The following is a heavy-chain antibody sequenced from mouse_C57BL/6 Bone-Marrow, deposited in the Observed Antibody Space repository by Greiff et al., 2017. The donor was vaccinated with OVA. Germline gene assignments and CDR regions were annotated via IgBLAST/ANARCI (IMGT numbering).Heavy chain of an antibody. Sequence: VQLQQPGAELVRPGTSVKLSCKASGYTFTSYWIHWVKQRPGQGLEWIGVIDPSDSYTNYNQKFKGKATLTVDTSSSTAYMQLSSLTSEDSAVYYCARGHITTVVATDFDYWGQGTTLTVSS. D-gene: IGHD1-1*01. V-gene: IGHV1-59*01. CDR2: IDPSDSYT. J-gene: IGHJ2*01. CDR3: ARGHITTVVATDFDY. CDR1: GYTFTSYW.